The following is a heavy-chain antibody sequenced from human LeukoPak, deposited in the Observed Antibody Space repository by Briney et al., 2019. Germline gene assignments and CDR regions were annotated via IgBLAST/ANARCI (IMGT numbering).Heavy chain of an antibody. CDR1: GFTFGSYA. J-gene: IGHJ6*02. Sequence: GGSLRLSCTASGFTFGSYAMSWVRQAPGKGLEWVSSISGGSEDTYYADSVKGRFIISRDNSKSTLHLQLNSLRAEDTAVYYCARTIAQYSNSWLYFYNGLDVWGQGTTVTVSS. D-gene: IGHD6-13*01. V-gene: IGHV3-23*01. CDR3: ARTIAQYSNSWLYFYNGLDV. CDR2: ISGGSEDT.